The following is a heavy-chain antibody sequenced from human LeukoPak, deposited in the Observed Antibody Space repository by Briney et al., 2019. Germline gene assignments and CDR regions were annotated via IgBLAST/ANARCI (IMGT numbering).Heavy chain of an antibody. CDR1: GGSISSYY. D-gene: IGHD1-26*01. V-gene: IGHV4-59*01. Sequence: SETLSLTCTVSGGSISSYYWSWIRQPPGKGLEWIGYIYYSGSTNYNPSLKSRVTISVDTSKNQFSLKLSSVTAADTAVYYCARARNGTLKYWGQGTLVTVCS. J-gene: IGHJ4*02. CDR2: IYYSGST. CDR3: ARARNGTLKY.